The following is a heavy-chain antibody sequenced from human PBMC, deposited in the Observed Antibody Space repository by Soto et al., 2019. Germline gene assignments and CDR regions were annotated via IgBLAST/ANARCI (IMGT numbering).Heavy chain of an antibody. Sequence: QVQLVESGGGVVQPGRSLRLSCAASGFTFSSYGMHWVRQAPGKGLEWVALIWYDGSNEYYVDSVKGRFTISRDNXMNTLFLQMNSMRAEDTAMYYCAREEYGRGTGYLQHLGQGTLVTGSS. CDR2: IWYDGSNE. CDR1: GFTFSSYG. J-gene: IGHJ1*01. D-gene: IGHD3-16*01. V-gene: IGHV3-33*01. CDR3: AREEYGRGTGYLQH.